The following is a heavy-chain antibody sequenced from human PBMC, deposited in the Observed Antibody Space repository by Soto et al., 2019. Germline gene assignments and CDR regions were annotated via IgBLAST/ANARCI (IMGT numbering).Heavy chain of an antibody. CDR1: GGSISSRYW. Sequence: SETLSLTCAASGGSISSRYWWSWVRQPPGKGLEWIGEIYHTGSTNYNPSLKSRVVMSIDKSKNQFSLNLNSVTAADTAVYYCASKFGELLADAFDIWGQGTMVTVSS. D-gene: IGHD3-10*01. V-gene: IGHV4-4*02. CDR3: ASKFGELLADAFDI. CDR2: IYHTGST. J-gene: IGHJ3*02.